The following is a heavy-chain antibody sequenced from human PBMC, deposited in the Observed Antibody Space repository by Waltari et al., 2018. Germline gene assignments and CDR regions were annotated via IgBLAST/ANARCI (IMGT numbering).Heavy chain of an antibody. V-gene: IGHV4-4*02. CDR2: VDGSGRT. D-gene: IGHD2-15*01. Sequence: QLQQSGPGLVKPSGTLSLICAVSGASMSSTYWWSWVRQSPGRGLEWIGQVDGSGRTNYNPSFAGRVTMSLDTSAYHFALKLTSATAADTALYFCARDRGRGLYLDTWGQGTLVTVSP. J-gene: IGHJ4*02. CDR3: ARDRGRGLYLDT. CDR1: GASMSSTYW.